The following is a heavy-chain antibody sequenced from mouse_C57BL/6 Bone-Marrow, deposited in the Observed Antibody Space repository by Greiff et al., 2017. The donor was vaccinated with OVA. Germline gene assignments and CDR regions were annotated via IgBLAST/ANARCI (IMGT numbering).Heavy chain of an antibody. CDR3: ARSWLLPLYYAMDY. CDR2: IYPGDGDT. CDR1: GYAFSSSW. V-gene: IGHV1-82*01. J-gene: IGHJ4*01. Sequence: VQLQQSGPELVKPGASVKISCKASGYAFSSSWMNWVKQRPGKGLEWIGRIYPGDGDTNYNGKFKGKATLTADKSSSTAYMQLSSLTSEDSAVYFCARSWLLPLYYAMDYWGQGTSVTVSS. D-gene: IGHD2-3*01.